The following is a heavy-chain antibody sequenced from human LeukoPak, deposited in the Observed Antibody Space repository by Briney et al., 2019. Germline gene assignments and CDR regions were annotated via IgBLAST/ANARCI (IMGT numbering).Heavy chain of an antibody. D-gene: IGHD2-21*01. J-gene: IGHJ3*02. Sequence: GRSLRLSCATSGFTFDDYAMHWVRQAPGKGLEWVSGISWNSGSIGYADSVKGRFTISRDNAKNSLYLQMNSLRAEDTALYYCARDPFILGPDAFDIWGQGTMVTVSS. CDR2: ISWNSGSI. CDR3: ARDPFILGPDAFDI. CDR1: GFTFDDYA. V-gene: IGHV3-9*01.